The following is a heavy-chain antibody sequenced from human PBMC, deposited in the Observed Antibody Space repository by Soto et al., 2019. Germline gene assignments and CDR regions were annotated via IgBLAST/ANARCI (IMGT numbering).Heavy chain of an antibody. CDR2: ISYDGSNK. J-gene: IGHJ6*02. V-gene: IGHV3-30-3*01. Sequence: RLSCAASGFTFSSYAMHWVRQAPGKGLEWVAVISYDGSNKYYADSVKGRSTISRDNSKNTLYLQMNSLRAEDTAVYYCARDCPNYDFWSGLGYYYYYGMDVWGQGTTVTVSS. CDR3: ARDCPNYDFWSGLGYYYYYGMDV. D-gene: IGHD3-3*01. CDR1: GFTFSSYA.